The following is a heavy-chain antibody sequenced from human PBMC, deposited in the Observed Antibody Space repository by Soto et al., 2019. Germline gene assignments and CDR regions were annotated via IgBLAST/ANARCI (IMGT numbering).Heavy chain of an antibody. CDR3: ARFTHYYGMDV. CDR2: IYYSGST. J-gene: IGHJ6*02. CDR1: GGSISSGDYY. Sequence: QVQLQESGPGLVKPSQTLSLTCTVSGGSISSGDYYWSWIRQTPGKGLEWIGYIYYSGSTYYNPFLKSRVTISVDTSKNQFSLKLSSVTAADTAVYYCARFTHYYGMDVWGQGTTVTVSS. V-gene: IGHV4-30-4*01.